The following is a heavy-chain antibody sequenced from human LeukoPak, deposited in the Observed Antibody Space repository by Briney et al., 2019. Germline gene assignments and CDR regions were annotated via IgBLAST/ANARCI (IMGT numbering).Heavy chain of an antibody. D-gene: IGHD4-11*01. Sequence: PSETLSLTCGVSGGSVSSSRHYWAWIRQPPGKGLEWIGSIYYSGNTYYNPSLKSGVTISVDTSSNQFSLTLRSVTAADTSVYYCARQSRTTRDPFDSWGRGAQVIVSS. CDR3: ARQSRTTRDPFDS. CDR2: IYYSGNT. V-gene: IGHV4-39*01. J-gene: IGHJ4*02. CDR1: GGSVSSSRHY.